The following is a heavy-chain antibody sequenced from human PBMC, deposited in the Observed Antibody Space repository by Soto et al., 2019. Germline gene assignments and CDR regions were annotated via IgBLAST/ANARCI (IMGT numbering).Heavy chain of an antibody. V-gene: IGHV6-1*01. CDR2: TYYRSKWYN. J-gene: IGHJ3*02. CDR3: ESVSLAPHYGSGSGSHDAFDR. CDR1: GDSVSSTSAA. D-gene: IGHD3-3*01. Sequence: QVPLQQSGPGLVKPSQPLSLTCALSGDSVSSTSAAWNWLRQSPSRGLEWLGRTYYRSKWYNDYTVSVKSRITTNPDTSKNQFFLQQNSVTPEDTPVYNGESVSLAPHYGSGSGSHDAFDRWGQGTLVTVSS.